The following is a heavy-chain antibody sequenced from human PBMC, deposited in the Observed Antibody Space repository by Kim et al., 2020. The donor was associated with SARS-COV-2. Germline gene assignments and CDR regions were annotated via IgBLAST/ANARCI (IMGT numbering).Heavy chain of an antibody. CDR2: LTPSIGNT. Sequence: ASVKVSCKASGYTFTSYGISWVRQAPGQGLDGMDWLTPSIGNTNYPQNPQGRVPMTTDTSTSPAYMELRSLRSDDTAVYYCARVTFHTRNSGSYYDPVVEYFQHWGQGTLVTVSS. CDR3: ARVTFHTRNSGSYYDPVVEYFQH. J-gene: IGHJ1*01. D-gene: IGHD1-26*01. V-gene: IGHV1-18*01. CDR1: GYTFTSYG.